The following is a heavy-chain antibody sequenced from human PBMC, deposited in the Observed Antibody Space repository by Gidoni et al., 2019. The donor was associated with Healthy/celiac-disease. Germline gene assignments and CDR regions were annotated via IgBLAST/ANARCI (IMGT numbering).Heavy chain of an antibody. Sequence: QVQLVESGGGLVKPGGSLRLSCAASGFTFSDYYMSWIRQAPGKGLEWVSYISSSSSYTNYADSVKGRFTISRDNAKNSLYLQMNSLRAEDTAVYYCARVGVVAATPNWFDPWGQGTLVTVSS. V-gene: IGHV3-11*05. D-gene: IGHD2-15*01. J-gene: IGHJ5*02. CDR1: GFTFSDYY. CDR2: ISSSSSYT. CDR3: ARVGVVAATPNWFDP.